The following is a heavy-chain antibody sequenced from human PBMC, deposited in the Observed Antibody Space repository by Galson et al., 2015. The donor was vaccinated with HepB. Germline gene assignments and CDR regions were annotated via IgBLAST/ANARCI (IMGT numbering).Heavy chain of an antibody. CDR2: IIPIFGTA. V-gene: IGHV1-69*13. Sequence: SVKVSCKASGGTFSSYAISWVRQAPGQGLEWMGGIIPIFGTANYAQKFQGRVTITADESTSTAYMELSSLRSEDTAVYYCARGYSYGDAFDIWGQGTMVTVSS. CDR3: ARGYSYGDAFDI. D-gene: IGHD5-18*01. J-gene: IGHJ3*02. CDR1: GGTFSSYA.